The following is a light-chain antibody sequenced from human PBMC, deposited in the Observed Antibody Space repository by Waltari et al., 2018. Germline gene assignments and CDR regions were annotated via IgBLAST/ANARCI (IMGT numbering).Light chain of an antibody. V-gene: IGKV1-9*01. CDR2: AGS. Sequence: IQLTQSPSSLSASVGDRVTITCRASQGIASNLACYQPKPGKAPARQICAGSTLQTGVPSRFSGSGSGTDFTLTISSLQPEDLAVYHCQQLHSYPLTFGGGTTVDI. CDR3: QQLHSYPLT. J-gene: IGKJ4*01. CDR1: QGIASN.